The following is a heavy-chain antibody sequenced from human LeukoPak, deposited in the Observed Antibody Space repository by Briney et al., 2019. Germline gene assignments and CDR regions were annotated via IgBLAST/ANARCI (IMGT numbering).Heavy chain of an antibody. CDR3: ARGERYSSSWSFNWFDP. V-gene: IGHV1-69*05. Sequence: ASVKVSCKASGGTFSSYAISWVRQAPGQGLEWMGGIIPIFGTANYAQKFQGRVTITRNASISTAYMELSSLRSEDTAVYYCARGERYSSSWSFNWFDPWGQGTLVTVSP. CDR2: IIPIFGTA. D-gene: IGHD6-13*01. CDR1: GGTFSSYA. J-gene: IGHJ5*02.